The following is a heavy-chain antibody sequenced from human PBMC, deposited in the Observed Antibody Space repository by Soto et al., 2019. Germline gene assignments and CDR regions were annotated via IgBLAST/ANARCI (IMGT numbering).Heavy chain of an antibody. Sequence: QLQLQESGPGLVKPSETLSLTCTVSGGSISSSSYYWGWIRQPPGKGLEWIGSIYYSGSTYYNPSLKSRVTISVDTSKNQFSLKLSSVTAADTAVYYCATHHDYGDYAWLSLVGYYFDYWGQGTLVAVSS. J-gene: IGHJ4*02. CDR2: IYYSGST. D-gene: IGHD4-17*01. V-gene: IGHV4-39*01. CDR3: ATHHDYGDYAWLSLVGYYFDY. CDR1: GGSISSSSYY.